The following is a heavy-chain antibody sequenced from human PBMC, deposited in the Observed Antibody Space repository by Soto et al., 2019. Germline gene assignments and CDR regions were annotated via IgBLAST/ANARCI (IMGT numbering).Heavy chain of an antibody. Sequence: QVQLQESGPGLVKPSQTLSLTCTVSGGSISSGDYYWSWIRQPPGKGLEWIGYIYYSGSTYYNPSLKSRVTISVDTSKNQFSLKLSSVTAADTAVYYCTQGRYYDSSGYFRGAFDIWGQGTMVTVSS. D-gene: IGHD3-22*01. CDR3: TQGRYYDSSGYFRGAFDI. V-gene: IGHV4-30-4*01. CDR1: GGSISSGDYY. CDR2: IYYSGST. J-gene: IGHJ3*02.